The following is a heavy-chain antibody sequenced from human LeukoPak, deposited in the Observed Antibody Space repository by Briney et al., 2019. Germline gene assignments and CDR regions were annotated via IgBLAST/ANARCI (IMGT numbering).Heavy chain of an antibody. J-gene: IGHJ4*02. V-gene: IGHV4-4*07. CDR3: ARVYCSGGNCFHFDY. D-gene: IGHD2-15*01. Sequence: SETLSLTCTISGGSISGYYWSWMRQPAGKGLDWIGRMYISVLTDYNPSLKRRATMSLDTSKNQFSLKLSSVTAADTAMYYCARVYCSGGNCFHFDYWAQGTLVTVSS. CDR2: MYISVLT. CDR1: GGSISGYY.